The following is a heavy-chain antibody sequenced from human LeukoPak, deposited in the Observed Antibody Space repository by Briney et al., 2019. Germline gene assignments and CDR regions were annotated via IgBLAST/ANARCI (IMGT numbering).Heavy chain of an antibody. Sequence: ASVKVSCKASGYTFTNYAMHWVRQAPGQRLEWMGWINAGNGNTKYLQTFQGRVTMTRDTFTSTAYMELRSLTSEDTAVYYCVRDGEGLAISVNYWFDLWGQGTLVTVSS. CDR1: GYTFTNYA. CDR2: INAGNGNT. D-gene: IGHD3-10*01. V-gene: IGHV1-3*01. CDR3: VRDGEGLAISVNYWFDL. J-gene: IGHJ5*02.